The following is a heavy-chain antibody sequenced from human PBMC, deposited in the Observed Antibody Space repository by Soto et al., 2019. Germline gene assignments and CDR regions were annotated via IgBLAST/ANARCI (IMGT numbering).Heavy chain of an antibody. CDR2: IDPSDSYT. CDR1: GYSFTSYW. Sequence: ESLKISCKGSGYSFTSYWISWVRQMPGKGLEWMGRIDPSDSYTNYSPSFQGHVTISADKSISTAYLQWSSLKASDTAMYYCARQYYDFWSGFWFDPWGQGTLVTVSS. J-gene: IGHJ5*02. V-gene: IGHV5-10-1*01. CDR3: ARQYYDFWSGFWFDP. D-gene: IGHD3-3*01.